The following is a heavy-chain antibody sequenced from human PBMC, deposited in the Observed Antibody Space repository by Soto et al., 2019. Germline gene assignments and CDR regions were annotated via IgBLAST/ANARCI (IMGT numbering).Heavy chain of an antibody. J-gene: IGHJ4*02. CDR3: ASNYYNLNSGPLDH. V-gene: IGHV4-31*02. Sequence: DLEWIGYIYYSGTTYYYPSLESRLTISLDTSKNEFYLRLSSVTDADTAVYYCASNYYNLNSGPLDHWGQGTLVTVSS. CDR2: IYYSGTT. D-gene: IGHD3-10*01.